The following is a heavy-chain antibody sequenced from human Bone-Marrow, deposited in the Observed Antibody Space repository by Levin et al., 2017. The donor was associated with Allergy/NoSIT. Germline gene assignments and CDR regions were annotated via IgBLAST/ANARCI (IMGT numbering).Heavy chain of an antibody. CDR2: ISSSSSYI. J-gene: IGHJ6*03. CDR3: ARGCTGGVCYSIGYYYYYMDV. D-gene: IGHD2-8*02. Sequence: PGGSLRLSCAASGFTFSSYSMNWVRQAPGKGLEWVSSISSSSSYIYYADSVKGRFTISRDNAKNSLYLQMNSLRAEDTAVYYCARGCTGGVCYSIGYYYYYMDVWGKGTTVTVSS. CDR1: GFTFSSYS. V-gene: IGHV3-21*01.